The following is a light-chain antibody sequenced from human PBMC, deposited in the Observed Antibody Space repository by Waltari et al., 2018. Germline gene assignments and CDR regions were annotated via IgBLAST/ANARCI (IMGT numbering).Light chain of an antibody. CDR1: QPVRTTY. J-gene: IGKJ4*01. V-gene: IGKV3-20*01. CDR3: QQYDISPLT. Sequence: EIVLTQSPGTLSLSPGERATLSCRASQPVRTTYLAWYQQKPVQAPTLLIYGASSRATGVPDRFSGRGSGTDFSLTISSLEPEDFAVYYCQQYDISPLTFGGGTKVEIK. CDR2: GAS.